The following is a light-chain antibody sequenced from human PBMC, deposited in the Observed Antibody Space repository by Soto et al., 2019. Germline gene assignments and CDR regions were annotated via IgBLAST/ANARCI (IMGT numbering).Light chain of an antibody. J-gene: IGKJ1*01. CDR1: QAIRNE. V-gene: IGKV1-17*01. CDR3: QQYNSYSTT. CDR2: SAS. Sequence: DIQMTQSPSSLSASVGDRVTITCRASQAIRNELGWYQHRPGKAPKVLIHSASTLQSGVPSRFSGSASGTEFTLTISSLQPDDFATYYCQQYNSYSTTFGHGTKVDIK.